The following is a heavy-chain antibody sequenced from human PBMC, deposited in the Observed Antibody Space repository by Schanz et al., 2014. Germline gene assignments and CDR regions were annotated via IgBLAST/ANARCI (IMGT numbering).Heavy chain of an antibody. V-gene: IGHV3-30*18. CDR1: GFAFSNYA. D-gene: IGHD3-22*01. Sequence: VQLVESGGGLVQPGGSLRLSCAASGFAFSNYAMNWVRQAPGKGLEWVAIISYDGRHKNYADSVKGRFTISRDNSKNTLYLQMNSLRTEDTAVYFCAKSYDTSGYSGFDYWGQGTLVTVSS. CDR2: ISYDGRHK. J-gene: IGHJ4*02. CDR3: AKSYDTSGYSGFDY.